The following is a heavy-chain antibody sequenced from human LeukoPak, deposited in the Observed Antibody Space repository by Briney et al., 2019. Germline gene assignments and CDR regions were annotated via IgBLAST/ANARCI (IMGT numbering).Heavy chain of an antibody. Sequence: ASVKVSCKASGGTFSSYATSWVRQAPGQGLEWMGGIIPIFGTANYAQKFQGRVTITADESTSTAYMELSSLRSEDTAVYYCAGTLGDAFDIWGQGTMVTVSS. J-gene: IGHJ3*02. CDR3: AGTLGDAFDI. CDR1: GGTFSSYA. CDR2: IIPIFGTA. V-gene: IGHV1-69*13. D-gene: IGHD3-16*01.